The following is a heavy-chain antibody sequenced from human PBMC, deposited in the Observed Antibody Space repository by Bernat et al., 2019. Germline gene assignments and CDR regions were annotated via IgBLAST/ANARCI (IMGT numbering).Heavy chain of an antibody. D-gene: IGHD3-10*01. CDR2: IWYDGSNK. CDR1: GFTFSSYG. CDR3: ARDYLIWFGELPSDNWFDP. V-gene: IGHV3-33*01. J-gene: IGHJ5*02. Sequence: QVQLVESGGGVVQPGRSLRLSCAASGFTFSSYGMHWVRQAPGKGLEWVAVIWYDGSNKYYADSVKGRFTISRDNSKNTLYLQMHSLRAEDTAVYYCARDYLIWFGELPSDNWFDPWGQGTLVTVSS.